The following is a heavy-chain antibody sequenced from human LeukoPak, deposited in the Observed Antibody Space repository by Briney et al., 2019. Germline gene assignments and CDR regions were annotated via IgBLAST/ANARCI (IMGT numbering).Heavy chain of an antibody. CDR1: GYIFSSYG. J-gene: IGHJ4*02. CDR2: ISVYNGNT. V-gene: IGHV1-18*01. CDR3: ARDSAANSDWYYFDY. D-gene: IGHD6-19*01. Sequence: ASVKVSCKASGYIFSSYGISWVRQAPGQGLEWMGWISVYNGNTNYAQKLQARLSMTADTSTSTAYMELRSLRSDDTAVYYCARDSAANSDWYYFDYWGQGGLVTVSS.